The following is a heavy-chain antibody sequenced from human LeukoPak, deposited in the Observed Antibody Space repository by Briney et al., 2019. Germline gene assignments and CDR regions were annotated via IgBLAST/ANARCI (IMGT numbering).Heavy chain of an antibody. J-gene: IGHJ3*02. CDR2: IYTSGSI. Sequence: SVTLSLTCTVSGGSISSGSYYWSWIWQPAGKVLEWIGRIYTSGSINYNPSLKSRVTISVDTSKNQFSLKLSSVTAADTAVYYCARDLPYYYDSSGYYYDAFDIWGQGAMVTVSS. CDR1: GGSISSGSYY. V-gene: IGHV4-61*02. CDR3: ARDLPYYYDSSGYYYDAFDI. D-gene: IGHD3-22*01.